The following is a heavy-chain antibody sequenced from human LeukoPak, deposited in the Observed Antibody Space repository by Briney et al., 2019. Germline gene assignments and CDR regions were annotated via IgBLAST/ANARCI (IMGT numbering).Heavy chain of an antibody. CDR1: GFTFSRYS. V-gene: IGHV3-64*01. CDR3: ALRRTDYYYYGMDV. D-gene: IGHD4-17*01. Sequence: GGSLRLSCAASGFTFSRYSMHWVRQAPGKGLEYVSAISSNGGSTYYANSVKGRFTISRDNAKNSLYLQMNSLRAEDTAVYYCALRRTDYYYYGMDVWGQGTTVTVSS. CDR2: ISSNGGST. J-gene: IGHJ6*02.